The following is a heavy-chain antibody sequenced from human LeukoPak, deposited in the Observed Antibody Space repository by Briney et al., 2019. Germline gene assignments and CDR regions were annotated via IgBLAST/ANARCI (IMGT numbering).Heavy chain of an antibody. CDR1: GFTFSSYA. V-gene: IGHV3-23*01. CDR2: ISGSGGST. J-gene: IGHJ4*02. Sequence: PGGSLRLSCAASGFTFSSYAMSWVRQAPGKGLEWVSAISGSGGSTYYADSVKGRFTISRDNSKNTLYLQMNSLRAEGTAVYYCAKASYYDILTGYDYFDYWGQGTLVTVSS. CDR3: AKASYYDILTGYDYFDY. D-gene: IGHD3-9*01.